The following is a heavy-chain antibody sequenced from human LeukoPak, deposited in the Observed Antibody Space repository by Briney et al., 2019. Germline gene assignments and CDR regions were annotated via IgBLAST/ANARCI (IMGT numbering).Heavy chain of an antibody. V-gene: IGHV3-53*01. D-gene: IGHD3-16*01. CDR2: IYSGGST. Sequence: GGSLRLSCAASGFTVSSNYMSWVRQAPGKGLEWVSVIYSGGSTYYADSVKGRFTISRDNSKNTLYLQMNSLRAEDTAVYYCARALGSGAYYYGMDVWAKGPRSPSP. CDR3: ARALGSGAYYYGMDV. J-gene: IGHJ6*02. CDR1: GFTVSSNY.